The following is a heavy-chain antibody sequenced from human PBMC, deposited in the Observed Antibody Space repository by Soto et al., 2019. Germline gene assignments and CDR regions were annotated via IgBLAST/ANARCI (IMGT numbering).Heavy chain of an antibody. V-gene: IGHV3-33*01. J-gene: IGHJ5*02. CDR1: GFTFSSYG. CDR3: ARAYNWNYSPFDP. D-gene: IGHD1-7*01. Sequence: PGGSLRLSCAASGFTFSSYGMHWVRQAPGKGLEWVAVIWYDGSNKYYADSVKGRFTISRDNSKNTLYLQMNSLRAEDTAVYYCARAYNWNYSPFDPWGQGTLVTVSS. CDR2: IWYDGSNK.